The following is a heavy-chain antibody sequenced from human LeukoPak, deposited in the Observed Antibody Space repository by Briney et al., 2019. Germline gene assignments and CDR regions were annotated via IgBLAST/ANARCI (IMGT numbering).Heavy chain of an antibody. CDR3: AKDLPPDYGDYEYYYYYYGMDV. CDR2: ISSSGGST. D-gene: IGHD4-17*01. V-gene: IGHV3-23*01. J-gene: IGHJ6*02. CDR1: GFTFSSYA. Sequence: GGSLRLSCAASGFTFSSYAMSWVRQAPGKGLEWVSAISSSGGSTYYADSVKGRFTISRDNSKNTLYLQMNSLRAEDTAVYYCAKDLPPDYGDYEYYYYYYGMDVWGQGTTVTVSS.